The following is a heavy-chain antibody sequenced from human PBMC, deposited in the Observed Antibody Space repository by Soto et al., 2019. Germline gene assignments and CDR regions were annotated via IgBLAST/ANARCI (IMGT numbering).Heavy chain of an antibody. J-gene: IGHJ4*02. CDR3: AREGYCSSTSCYTDY. V-gene: IGHV4-34*01. Sequence: QVQLQQWGAGLLKPSETLSLTCAVYGGSFSGYYWSWIRQPPGKGLEWIGEINHSGSTNYNPSLKSRVTISVDTSKNQFSLKLSSVTAADTAVYYCAREGYCSSTSCYTDYWGQGTLVTVSS. D-gene: IGHD2-2*02. CDR2: INHSGST. CDR1: GGSFSGYY.